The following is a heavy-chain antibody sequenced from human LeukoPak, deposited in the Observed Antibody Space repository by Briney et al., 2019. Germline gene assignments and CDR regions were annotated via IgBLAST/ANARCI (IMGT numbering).Heavy chain of an antibody. Sequence: PGGSLRLSCAASGFTVSSNYMSWVRQAPGKGLEWVSVIYSGGSTYYADSVKGRFTISRDNSKNTLYLQMNSLRAEDTAVYYCARDNRFLEWQGVYYFDYWGQGTLVTVSS. J-gene: IGHJ4*02. CDR2: IYSGGST. CDR3: ARDNRFLEWQGVYYFDY. D-gene: IGHD3-3*01. CDR1: GFTVSSNY. V-gene: IGHV3-53*01.